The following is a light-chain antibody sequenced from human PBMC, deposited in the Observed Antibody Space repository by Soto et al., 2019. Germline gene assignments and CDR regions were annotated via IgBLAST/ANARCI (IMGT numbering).Light chain of an antibody. V-gene: IGLV2-23*01. J-gene: IGLJ2*01. CDR1: SSDVGNYNL. CDR3: SSYAGSSTYVV. Sequence: QSALTQPASVSGSPGQSITISCTGTSSDVGNYNLVSWYQQHPGKAPKLLIYEDNKRPSGVSNRFSGSRSGNTASLTISGLQAEDEADYHCSSYAGSSTYVVFGGGTKLTVL. CDR2: EDN.